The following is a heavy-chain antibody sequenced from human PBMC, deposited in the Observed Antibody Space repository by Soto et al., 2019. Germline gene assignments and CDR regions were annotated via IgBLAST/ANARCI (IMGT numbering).Heavy chain of an antibody. CDR1: GGSISSGGYY. CDR3: ARDPGTMIVVVTRAYWYFAL. D-gene: IGHD3-22*01. V-gene: IGHV4-31*03. CDR2: IYYSGST. J-gene: IGHJ2*01. Sequence: QVQLQESGPGLVKPSQTLSLTCTVSGGSISSGGYYWSWIRQHPGKGLEWIGYIYYSGSTYYNPSLKSRVTISVDTSKNQCSLKLSYVSAGATAVYYCARDPGTMIVVVTRAYWYFALWGRVTLVTV.